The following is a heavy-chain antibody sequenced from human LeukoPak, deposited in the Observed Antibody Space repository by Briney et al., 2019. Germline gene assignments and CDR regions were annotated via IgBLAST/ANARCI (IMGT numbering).Heavy chain of an antibody. CDR2: ISGSSSYI. CDR3: ARGPYSSNRYVDY. V-gene: IGHV3-21*01. J-gene: IGHJ4*02. D-gene: IGHD6-13*01. CDR1: GFTLSTNN. Sequence: GGSLRLSCAASGFTLSTNNMTWVRQAPGKGLGWVSSISGSSSYIYCADSVKGRFTISRDNAKNSLYLQMNSLRAEDTAVYYCARGPYSSNRYVDYWGQGTLVTVAS.